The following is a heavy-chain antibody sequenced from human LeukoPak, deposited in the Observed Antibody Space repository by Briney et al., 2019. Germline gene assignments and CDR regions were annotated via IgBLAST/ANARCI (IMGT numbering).Heavy chain of an antibody. J-gene: IGHJ4*02. CDR2: IYTSGST. CDR3: ARDLAATVHPSNY. CDR1: GGSISSGSYY. V-gene: IGHV4-61*02. D-gene: IGHD4-17*01. Sequence: SSETLSLTCTVSGGSISSGSYYWSWIRQPAGKGLEWIGRIYTSGSTNYNPSLKSRVTISVDTSKNQFSLKLSSVTAADTAVYYCARDLAATVHPSNYWGQGILVTVSS.